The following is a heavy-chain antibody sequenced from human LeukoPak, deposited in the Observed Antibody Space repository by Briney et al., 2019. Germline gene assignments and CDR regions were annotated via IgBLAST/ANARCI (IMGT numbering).Heavy chain of an antibody. D-gene: IGHD5-12*01. V-gene: IGHV4-4*07. CDR1: GGSINSYY. CDR3: ARVDIRTAFFDY. Sequence: PSETLSLTCTVSGGSINSYYWSWIRQPAGKGLEWIGRIYSSGSTGYNPSLKSRVTMSLDTSKNQFSLNLSSVTAVDTAVYYCARVDIRTAFFDYWGQGTLVTVSS. CDR2: IYSSGST. J-gene: IGHJ4*02.